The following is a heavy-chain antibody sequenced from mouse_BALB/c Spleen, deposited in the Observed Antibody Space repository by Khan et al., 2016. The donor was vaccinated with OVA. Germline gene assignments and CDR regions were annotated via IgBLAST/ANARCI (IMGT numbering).Heavy chain of an antibody. Sequence: EVKLEESGAELGRPGSSVKLSCKTSGSTFTSYGIKWVKQRPGQGLEWIGYIYPGNGYTDYNEKFQGKAILTSDTSSSTAYMQLRSLTSEDSAMYFCTTAYYRYYFDYWGQGTTLTVSS. J-gene: IGHJ2*01. D-gene: IGHD2-12*01. CDR2: IYPGNGYT. V-gene: IGHV1S134*01. CDR1: GSTFTSYG. CDR3: TTAYYRYYFDY.